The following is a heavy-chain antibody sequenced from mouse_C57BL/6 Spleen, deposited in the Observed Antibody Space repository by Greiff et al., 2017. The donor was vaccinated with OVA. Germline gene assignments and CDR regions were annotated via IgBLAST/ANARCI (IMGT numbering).Heavy chain of an antibody. CDR2: ISSGGSYT. V-gene: IGHV5-6*01. CDR1: GFTFSSYG. D-gene: IGHD1-1*01. J-gene: IGHJ1*03. Sequence: EVQVVESGGDLVKPGGSLTLSCAASGFTFSSYGMSWVRQTPDKRLEWVATISSGGSYTYYPDSVKGRFTISRDNAKNTLYLQMSSLKSEDTAMYYCARHYGSSYLWYFDVWGTGTTVTVSS. CDR3: ARHYGSSYLWYFDV.